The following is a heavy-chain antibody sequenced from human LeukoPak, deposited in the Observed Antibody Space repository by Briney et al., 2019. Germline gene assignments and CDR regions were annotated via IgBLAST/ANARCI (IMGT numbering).Heavy chain of an antibody. Sequence: PGESLKISCQGFGYPFTTSWIGWVRQLPGKGLEWTAIIYAGNSDAKYSPSFQGQVSISTDRSISTAYLHWSSLKASDTAIYYCAIINHPDGRIYWGQGTLVTVSS. CDR2: IYAGNSDA. CDR1: GYPFTTSW. J-gene: IGHJ4*02. V-gene: IGHV5-51*01. CDR3: AIINHPDGRIY. D-gene: IGHD5-24*01.